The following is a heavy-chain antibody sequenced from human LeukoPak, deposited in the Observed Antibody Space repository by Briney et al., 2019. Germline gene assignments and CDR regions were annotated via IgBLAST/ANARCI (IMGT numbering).Heavy chain of an antibody. CDR1: GGSISSYY. J-gene: IGHJ4*02. CDR3: ARGGATLRWLQLPYYFDY. V-gene: IGHV4-59*08. Sequence: SETLSLTCTVSGGSISSYYWSWIRQPPGKGLEWIGYIYYSGSTNYNPSLKSRVTISVDTSKNQYSLKLSSVTAADTAVYYCARGGATLRWLQLPYYFDYWGQGTLVTVSS. CDR2: IYYSGST. D-gene: IGHD5-24*01.